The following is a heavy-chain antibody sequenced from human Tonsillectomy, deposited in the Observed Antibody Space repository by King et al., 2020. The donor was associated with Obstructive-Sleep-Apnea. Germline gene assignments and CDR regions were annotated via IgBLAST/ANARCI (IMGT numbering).Heavy chain of an antibody. CDR3: KRDKALLHDSPDDYGMDI. CDR2: IYTGGST. J-gene: IGHJ6*02. V-gene: IGHV3-66*01. Sequence: VQLVESGGDLVQPGGSLRLSCAASGFTVSDNYMSWVRQAPGKGLEWVSSIYTGGSTFYADSVKGRFTPPRDNSKNTLYFQMKGLRAEETAVYYCKRDKALLHDSPDDYGMDIWGQGTTVIVSS. CDR1: GFTVSDNY. D-gene: IGHD3-10*01.